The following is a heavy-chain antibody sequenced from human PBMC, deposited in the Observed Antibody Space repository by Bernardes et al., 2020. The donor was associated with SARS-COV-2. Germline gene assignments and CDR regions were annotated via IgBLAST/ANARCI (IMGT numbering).Heavy chain of an antibody. J-gene: IGHJ4*02. V-gene: IGHV3-74*01. Sequence: GGSLRLSCAASGFTFSDYWMHWVRQAPGKGLEWVSRINNDGTTTPCADSVKGRFTISRDNSKNTLYLQMNSPRAEDTAVYFCARDRYGANDYWGQGTLVTVSS. CDR1: GFTFSDYW. D-gene: IGHD4-17*01. CDR3: ARDRYGANDY. CDR2: INNDGTTT.